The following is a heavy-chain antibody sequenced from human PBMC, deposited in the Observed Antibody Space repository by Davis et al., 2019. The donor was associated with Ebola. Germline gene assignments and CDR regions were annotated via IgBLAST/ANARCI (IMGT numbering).Heavy chain of an antibody. J-gene: IGHJ6*02. D-gene: IGHD3-16*01. CDR3: ARGGLMDYGDYYGMDV. CDR1: GYTFTGYY. V-gene: IGHV1-2*04. CDR2: INPNSGGT. Sequence: ASVKVSCKASGYTFTGYYMHWVRQAPGQGLEWMGWINPNSGGTNYAQKFQGWVTMTRDTSISTAYMELSRLSSDDTAVYYCARGGLMDYGDYYGMDVWGQGTTVTVSS.